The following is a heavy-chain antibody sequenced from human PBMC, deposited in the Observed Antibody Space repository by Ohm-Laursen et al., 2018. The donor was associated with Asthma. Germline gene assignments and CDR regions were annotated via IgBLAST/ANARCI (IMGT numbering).Heavy chain of an antibody. CDR1: GFTFSTYA. D-gene: IGHD6-19*01. CDR2: ISARGGDT. V-gene: IGHV3-23*01. Sequence: SLRLSCAASGFTFSTYAMTWVRQAPGRGLEWVSTISARGGDTNYTGSVKGRFTISRDNSKNTLYLQMNSLRAEDTAVYYCAKDRDSSGWEGEGYWGQGTLVTVSS. J-gene: IGHJ4*02. CDR3: AKDRDSSGWEGEGY.